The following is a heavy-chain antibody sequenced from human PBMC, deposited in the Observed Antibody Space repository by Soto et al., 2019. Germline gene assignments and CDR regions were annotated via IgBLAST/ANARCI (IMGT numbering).Heavy chain of an antibody. D-gene: IGHD3-16*01. CDR3: ARNPIGGPSWFDP. CDR1: GYTFTSYA. J-gene: IGHJ5*02. CDR2: INAGNGNT. V-gene: IGHV1-3*01. Sequence: ASVKVSCKASGYTFTSYAMLWVRQAPGQRLEWMGWINAGNGNTKYSQKFQGRVTITRDTSATIAYMELISLTSEDTAVYYCARNPIGGPSWFDPWGQGTLVTVSS.